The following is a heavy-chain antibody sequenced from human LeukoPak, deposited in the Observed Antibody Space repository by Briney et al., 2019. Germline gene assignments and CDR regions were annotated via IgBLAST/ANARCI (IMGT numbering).Heavy chain of an antibody. V-gene: IGHV4-4*02. Sequence: SETLSLTCAVSGGSISTDNWWHWIRQSPGKGLEWIAEIYHNGDVHYNPSLKSRVTTSVDTSKNQFSLKVNSVTAADTATYFCAREVAAGSYRGFDYWGQGTLVTVSS. D-gene: IGHD6-19*01. J-gene: IGHJ4*01. CDR1: GGSISTDNW. CDR2: IYHNGDV. CDR3: AREVAAGSYRGFDY.